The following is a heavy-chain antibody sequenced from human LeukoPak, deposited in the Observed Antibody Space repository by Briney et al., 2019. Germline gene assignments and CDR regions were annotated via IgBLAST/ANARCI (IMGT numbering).Heavy chain of an antibody. D-gene: IGHD3-10*01. CDR3: PKDLGYYGSGGAGGDY. Sequence: GGSLRLSCAASGFTFSSYVMHWVRQAPGKGLEGVAIISYDGSNEYYADSVKSRFTITREHSKNTLYLEMNSLRPEDSAFYYCPKDLGYYGSGGAGGDYWGQGTLVTVSS. CDR2: ISYDGSNE. J-gene: IGHJ4*02. V-gene: IGHV3-30*04. CDR1: GFTFSSYV.